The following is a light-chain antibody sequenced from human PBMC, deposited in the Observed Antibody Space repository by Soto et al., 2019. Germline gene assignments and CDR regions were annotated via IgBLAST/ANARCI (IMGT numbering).Light chain of an antibody. J-gene: IGKJ4*01. CDR2: GAS. V-gene: IGKV3-15*01. CDR1: QSVSSN. CDR3: QQYNNWPLL. Sequence: EIVMTQSPATLSVSPGERATLSCRASQSVSSNLAWYQQKPGPAPRLLIYGASTRATGIPARFSGSGSGTEFTLSFSSLQSEDFAVYYCQQYNNWPLLFGGGTKVEIK.